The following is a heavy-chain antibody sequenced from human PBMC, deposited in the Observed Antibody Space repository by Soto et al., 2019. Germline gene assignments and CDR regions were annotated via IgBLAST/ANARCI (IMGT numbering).Heavy chain of an antibody. CDR2: IYYSGSS. J-gene: IGHJ4*02. CDR1: GGSISSSSYY. CDR3: ARHMELGYYYDSSGYYGFDY. D-gene: IGHD3-22*01. V-gene: IGHV4-39*01. Sequence: QLQLQESGPGLVKPSETLSLTCTVSGGSISSSSYYWGWIRQPPGKGLEWIGSIYYSGSSYYNPSLKSRVTLSLDTSKSQFSLMLSSVTAADTAVYYCARHMELGYYYDSSGYYGFDYWGQGSLVTVSS.